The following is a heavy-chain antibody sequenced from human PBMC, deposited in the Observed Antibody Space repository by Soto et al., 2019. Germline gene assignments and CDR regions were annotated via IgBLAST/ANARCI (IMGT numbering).Heavy chain of an antibody. V-gene: IGHV4-59*01. D-gene: IGHD6-13*01. CDR3: ASSNIAATGFYYYGVDV. CDR2: IYYSGST. CDR1: GGSFSGYY. J-gene: IGHJ6*02. Sequence: SETLSLTCAVYGGSFSGYYWNWIRQPPGKGLEWIGYIYYSGSTNYNPSLKSRVTISVDTSKNQFSLKLSSVTAADTAVYYCASSNIAATGFYYYGVDVWGQGTTVTVSS.